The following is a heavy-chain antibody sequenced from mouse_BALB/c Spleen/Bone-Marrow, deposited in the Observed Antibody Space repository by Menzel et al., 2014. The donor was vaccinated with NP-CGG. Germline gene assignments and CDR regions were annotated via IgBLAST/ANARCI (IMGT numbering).Heavy chain of an antibody. Sequence: EVQVVESGPEMVKPGASVKISCKASGYSFIGYFINWVMQSHGKSLEWIGRINPYNADSLYNQKFRGKATLTVDKSPSTAHVELRSRASEDSAVYYCSRGGDYWGQGTTLTVSS. CDR1: GYSFIGYF. CDR3: SRGGDY. V-gene: IGHV1-20*02. CDR2: INPYNADS. J-gene: IGHJ2*01.